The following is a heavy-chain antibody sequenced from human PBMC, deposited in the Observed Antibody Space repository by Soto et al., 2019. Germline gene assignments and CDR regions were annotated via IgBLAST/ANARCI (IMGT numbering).Heavy chain of an antibody. CDR2: ISYRVDT. J-gene: IGHJ4*02. V-gene: IGHV4-30-4*01. CDR1: GDSFGSDDYY. Sequence: SETLSLTCTVSGDSFGSDDYYWSWIRQPPGRGLEWIGYISYRVDTYYSPSLKSRVTMSIDTSKNQFSLNVSSLTAADTAVYYCARVAGVAYCGCDCYHFDYWGQGTLFTVSS. D-gene: IGHD2-21*02. CDR3: ARVAGVAYCGCDCYHFDY.